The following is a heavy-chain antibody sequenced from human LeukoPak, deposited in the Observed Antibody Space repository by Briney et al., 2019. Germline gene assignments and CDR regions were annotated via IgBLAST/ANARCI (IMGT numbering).Heavy chain of an antibody. CDR3: ARRDDAFDF. CDR2: ISASGGNT. CDR1: GFTFNSYA. Sequence: QSGGSLRLSCAASGFTFNSYAMSCVRQAPGKGLEWVSGISASGGNTYYADSVKGRFTISRDNSKNTLYLQMNSLRADDTAVYYCARRDDAFDFWGQGTMVTVSS. J-gene: IGHJ3*01. V-gene: IGHV3-23*01.